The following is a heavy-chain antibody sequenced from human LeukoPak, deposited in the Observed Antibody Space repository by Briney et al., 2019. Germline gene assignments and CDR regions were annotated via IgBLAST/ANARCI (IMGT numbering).Heavy chain of an antibody. Sequence: PGGSLTLSCAASGFTFSNYAMHWVRQAPGKGLEWVAVISYDGTNKYYADSVKGRFTISRDNSKNTMYLQMNSLRAEDTAMYYCARAPMSNDSSGFGGAFDIWGQGTMVTVSS. CDR1: GFTFSNYA. CDR3: ARAPMSNDSSGFGGAFDI. V-gene: IGHV3-30-3*01. CDR2: ISYDGTNK. D-gene: IGHD3-22*01. J-gene: IGHJ3*02.